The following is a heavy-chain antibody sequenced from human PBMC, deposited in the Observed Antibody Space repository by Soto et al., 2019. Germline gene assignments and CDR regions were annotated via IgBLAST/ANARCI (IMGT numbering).Heavy chain of an antibody. J-gene: IGHJ5*02. Sequence: ASVKVSCKASGYTFTGYYMHCVRQAPGQGLEWMGWINPNSGGTNYAQKFQGRVTMTRDTSISTAYMELSRLRSDDTAVYYCARGPRITIFGVVIMRHWFDPWGQGILVTVSS. CDR2: INPNSGGT. V-gene: IGHV1-2*02. CDR3: ARGPRITIFGVVIMRHWFDP. D-gene: IGHD3-3*01. CDR1: GYTFTGYY.